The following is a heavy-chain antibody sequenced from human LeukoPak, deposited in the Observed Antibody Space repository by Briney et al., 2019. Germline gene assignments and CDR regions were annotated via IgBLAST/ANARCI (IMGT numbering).Heavy chain of an antibody. Sequence: ASVKVSCKASGYTFTSYYLHWVRQAPGQGLEWMGIINPSGGSPTYAQKIQGSVTMTRDTSTSAVYMELSSLTSEDTAIYYCAREVVETTSKDFDSWGQGTLVTVSS. D-gene: IGHD4-11*01. CDR2: INPSGGSP. CDR3: AREVVETTSKDFDS. J-gene: IGHJ4*02. CDR1: GYTFTSYY. V-gene: IGHV1-46*01.